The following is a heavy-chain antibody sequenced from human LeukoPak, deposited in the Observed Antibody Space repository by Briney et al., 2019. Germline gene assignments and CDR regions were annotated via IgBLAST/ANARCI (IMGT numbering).Heavy chain of an antibody. CDR3: ARGGWSLGYCSSSSCLDWFDP. V-gene: IGHV1-46*01. CDR2: INPSGGST. Sequence: ASVKVSCKASGYTFTSYYMHWVRQAPGQGLEWMGIINPSGGSTSYAQKFQGRVTMTRDASTSTVYMELSSLRSEDTAVYYCARGGWSLGYCSSSSCLDWFDPWGQGTLVTVSS. J-gene: IGHJ5*02. CDR1: GYTFTSYY. D-gene: IGHD2-2*01.